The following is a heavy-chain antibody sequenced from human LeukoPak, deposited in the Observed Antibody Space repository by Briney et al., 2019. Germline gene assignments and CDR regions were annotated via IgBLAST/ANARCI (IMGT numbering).Heavy chain of an antibody. D-gene: IGHD3-22*01. Sequence: SETLSLTCAVYGGSFSGYYWSWIRQPPGKGLEWIAEINHSGSTNYNPSLKSRVTISVYTSKNQFSLKLSSVTAADTAVYYCARLKYYYDASGYRAEYFQHWGQGTLVTVSS. V-gene: IGHV4-34*01. CDR1: GGSFSGYY. CDR2: INHSGST. CDR3: ARLKYYYDASGYRAEYFQH. J-gene: IGHJ1*01.